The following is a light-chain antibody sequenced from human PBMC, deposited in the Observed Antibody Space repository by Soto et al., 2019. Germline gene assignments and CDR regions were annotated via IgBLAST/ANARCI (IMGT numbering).Light chain of an antibody. J-gene: IGLJ3*02. V-gene: IGLV2-11*01. CDR3: CSYAGSYTWV. CDR1: SSDVGDYNY. Sequence: QSALTQPRSVSGSPGQSVTISCTGTSSDVGDYNYVSWYQQHPGKAPKLLIYAVNMRPSGVPDRFSGSKSGNTASLTISGLQADDEADYSCCSYAGSYTWVFGGGTQLTVL. CDR2: AVN.